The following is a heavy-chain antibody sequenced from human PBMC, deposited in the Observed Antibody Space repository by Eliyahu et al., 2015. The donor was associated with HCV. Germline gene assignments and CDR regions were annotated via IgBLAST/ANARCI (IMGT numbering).Heavy chain of an antibody. J-gene: IGHJ1*01. D-gene: IGHD2-15*01. Sequence: QITLKESGPTLVKPTQTLTLTCTFPXFSLSXSXVGXGWIRQPPGKALEWLAHIYWDDDKRYXPSLKSRLTITKDTSKNQVVLTMTNMDPVDTATYYCAHSRRGGVVVVAATSGPDQYFQHWGQGTLVTVSS. V-gene: IGHV2-5*02. CDR1: XFSLSXSXVG. CDR2: IYWDDDK. CDR3: AHSRRGGVVVVAATSGPDQYFQH.